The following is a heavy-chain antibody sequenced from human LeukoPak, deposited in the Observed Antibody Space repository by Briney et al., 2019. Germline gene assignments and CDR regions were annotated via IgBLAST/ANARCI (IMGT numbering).Heavy chain of an antibody. D-gene: IGHD1-26*01. Sequence: GGSLRLSCSASGFAFSICSMHWVRPAPGKGLEYVSAISNNGDHTNYADSVKGRFTISRDNSKNTLYLQMSSLRAEDTAVYYCVKATATSSYFDYFDSWGQGTRVTVSS. CDR3: VKATATSSYFDYFDS. CDR2: ISNNGDHT. CDR1: GFAFSICS. V-gene: IGHV3-64D*09. J-gene: IGHJ4*02.